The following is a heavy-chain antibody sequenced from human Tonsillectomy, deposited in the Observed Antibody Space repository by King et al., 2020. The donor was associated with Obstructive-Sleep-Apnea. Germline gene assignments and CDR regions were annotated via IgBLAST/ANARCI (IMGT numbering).Heavy chain of an antibody. CDR2: IYYSGST. V-gene: IGHV4-59*01. J-gene: IGHJ6*02. Sequence: QLQESGPGLVKPSETLSLTCTVSGGSISSYYWSWIRQPPGKGLEWIGYIYYSGSTNYNPSLKSRVTISVDTSKSQLSLKLSSLTAAETAVYYCARGKSYYDILTGFYYYYGMDVWGQGTTVTVSS. CDR3: ARGKSYYDILTGFYYYYGMDV. D-gene: IGHD3-9*01. CDR1: GGSISSYY.